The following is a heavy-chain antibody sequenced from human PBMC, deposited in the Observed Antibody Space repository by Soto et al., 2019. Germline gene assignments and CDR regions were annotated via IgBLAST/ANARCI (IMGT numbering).Heavy chain of an antibody. D-gene: IGHD4-4*01. V-gene: IGHV5-51*01. Sequence: GAEVKKPGESLKISCKGSGYSFTSYWIGWVRQMPGKGLEWMGIIYPGDSDTRYSPSFQGQVTISADKSISTAYLQWSSLKASDTAMYYCARHTDYTYYYYYGMDVWGQGTTVTVSS. CDR3: ARHTDYTYYYYYGMDV. CDR2: IYPGDSDT. CDR1: GYSFTSYW. J-gene: IGHJ6*02.